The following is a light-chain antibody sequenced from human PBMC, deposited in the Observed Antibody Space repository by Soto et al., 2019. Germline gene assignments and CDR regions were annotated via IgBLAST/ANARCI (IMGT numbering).Light chain of an antibody. Sequence: QSALTQPPSASGSPGQSVTISCTGTSSDVGGYNYVSWYQQHPGKAPKLMIYEVSKRPSGVPDRFSGSKSGNTASLTVSGLQAEDEADYYCSLFWVSGTGTKLTVL. CDR3: SLFWV. J-gene: IGLJ1*01. CDR1: SSDVGGYNY. V-gene: IGLV2-8*01. CDR2: EVS.